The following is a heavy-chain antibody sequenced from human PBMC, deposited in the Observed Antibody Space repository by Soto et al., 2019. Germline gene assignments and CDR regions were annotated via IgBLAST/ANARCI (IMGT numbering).Heavy chain of an antibody. CDR3: ARRGGITMVRARKTYYYYGMDV. J-gene: IGHJ6*02. V-gene: IGHV1-69*13. D-gene: IGHD3-10*01. CDR1: GGTFSSYA. Sequence: SVKVSCKASGGTFSSYAISWVRQAPGQGLEWMGGIIPIFGTANYAQKFQGRVTITADESTSTAYMELSSLRSEDTAVYYCARRGGITMVRARKTYYYYGMDVWGQGTTVTVS. CDR2: IIPIFGTA.